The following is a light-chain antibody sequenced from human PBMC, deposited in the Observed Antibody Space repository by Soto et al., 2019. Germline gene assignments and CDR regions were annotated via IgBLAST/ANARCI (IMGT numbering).Light chain of an antibody. V-gene: IGKV3-11*01. J-gene: IGKJ1*01. CDR1: QSVSSN. CDR3: QHRHNWTWT. Sequence: ENVLTQSPATLSSSPGERATLSGRASQSVSSNLAWYQQKTGQAPRIIIYDASNRATGIPARFSGIVSGTDFNLTLSRLETEDCAVYEGQHRHNWTWTFGPWTKVDNK. CDR2: DAS.